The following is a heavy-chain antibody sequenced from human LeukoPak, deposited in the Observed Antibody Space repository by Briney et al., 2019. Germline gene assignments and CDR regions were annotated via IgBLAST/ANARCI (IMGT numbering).Heavy chain of an antibody. CDR1: GFFFSNAW. Sequence: GGSLRLSCAASGFFFSNAWMSWVRQAAGKGLEWVGRIKSKTDGGTTDYAAPVKGRFTISRDDSKNTLYLQMNSLKTEDTAVYYCTTVGDYYYGMDVWGQGTTVTVSS. CDR2: IKSKTDGGTT. V-gene: IGHV3-15*01. D-gene: IGHD3-10*01. J-gene: IGHJ6*02. CDR3: TTVGDYYYGMDV.